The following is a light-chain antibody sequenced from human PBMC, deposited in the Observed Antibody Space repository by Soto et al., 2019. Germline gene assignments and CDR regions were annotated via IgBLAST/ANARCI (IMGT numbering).Light chain of an antibody. CDR3: QQYNSRYT. V-gene: IGKV1-5*01. Sequence: DIQMTQSPSTLSASVGDRVTITGRASENVNSWLAWYQKKPGKAPKLLIYDASSLETGVPSRFSGSGCPRHLALNISSLQPDDFATYYCQQYNSRYTVGHRTKVDIK. CDR2: DAS. J-gene: IGKJ2*01. CDR1: ENVNSW.